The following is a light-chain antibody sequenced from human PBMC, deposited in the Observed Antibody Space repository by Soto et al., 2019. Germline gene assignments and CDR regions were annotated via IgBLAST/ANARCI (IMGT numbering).Light chain of an antibody. CDR2: EVS. V-gene: IGLV2-18*02. J-gene: IGLJ1*01. CDR3: SSYTSSSTFWV. Sequence: QSALTQPPSVSGSPGQSVTISCTGTSSDVGSYNRVSWYQQPPGTAPKLMIYEVSNRPSGVPDRFSGSKSGNTASLTISGLQAEDEADYYCSSYTSSSTFWVFGTGTKLTVL. CDR1: SSDVGSYNR.